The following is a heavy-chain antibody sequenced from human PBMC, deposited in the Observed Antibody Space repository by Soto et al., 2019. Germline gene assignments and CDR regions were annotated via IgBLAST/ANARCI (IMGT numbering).Heavy chain of an antibody. Sequence: GGSLRLSCAASGFTFSSYAMSWVRQAPGKGLEWVSAISGSGGSTYYADSVKGRFTISRDNSKNTLYLQMNSLRAEDTAVYYCAKIIKVVVAATNTFDYWGQGTLVTVSS. CDR3: AKIIKVVVAATNTFDY. J-gene: IGHJ4*02. V-gene: IGHV3-23*01. CDR1: GFTFSSYA. CDR2: ISGSGGST. D-gene: IGHD2-15*01.